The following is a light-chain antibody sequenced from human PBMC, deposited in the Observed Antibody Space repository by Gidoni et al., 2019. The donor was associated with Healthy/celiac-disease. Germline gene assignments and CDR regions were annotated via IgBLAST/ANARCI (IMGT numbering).Light chain of an antibody. Sequence: ELVLTQSPATLSLSPGERATLSCRASQSVSSYLAWYPHKPGQAPRLLIYDASNRATGIPARFSGSESGTDFTLTISSLEPEDFAVYYCQQRSNWPSTFGGGTKVEIK. J-gene: IGKJ4*01. CDR1: QSVSSY. V-gene: IGKV3-11*01. CDR2: DAS. CDR3: QQRSNWPST.